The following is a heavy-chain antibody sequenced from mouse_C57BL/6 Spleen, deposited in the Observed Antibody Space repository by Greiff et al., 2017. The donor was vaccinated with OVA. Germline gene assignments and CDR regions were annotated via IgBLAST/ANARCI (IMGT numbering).Heavy chain of an antibody. CDR2: ISSGSSTI. V-gene: IGHV5-17*01. Sequence: EVKLMESGGGLVKPGGSLKLSCAASGFTFSDYGMHWVRQAPEKGLEWVAYISSGSSTIYYADTVKGRFTISRDNAKNTLFLQMTSLRSEDTAMYYCARVYGYDYAMDYWGQGTSVTVSS. J-gene: IGHJ4*01. CDR1: GFTFSDYG. D-gene: IGHD2-2*01. CDR3: ARVYGYDYAMDY.